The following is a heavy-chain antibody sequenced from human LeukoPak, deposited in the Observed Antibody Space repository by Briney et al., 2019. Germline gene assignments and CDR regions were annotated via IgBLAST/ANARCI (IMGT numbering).Heavy chain of an antibody. CDR3: ASDRDGYNYLRY. J-gene: IGHJ4*02. V-gene: IGHV3-30-3*01. Sequence: PGGSLRLSCAASGFTFSSYAMHWVRQAPGKGLEWVAVISYDGSNKYYADSVKGRFTISRDNSKNTLYLQMNSLRAEDTAVYYCASDRDGYNYLRYWGQGTLVTVSS. CDR2: ISYDGSNK. CDR1: GFTFSSYA. D-gene: IGHD5-12*01.